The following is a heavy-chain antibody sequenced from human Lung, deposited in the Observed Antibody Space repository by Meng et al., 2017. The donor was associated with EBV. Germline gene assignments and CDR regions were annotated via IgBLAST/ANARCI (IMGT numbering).Heavy chain of an antibody. V-gene: IGHV4-4*02. J-gene: IGHJ5*02. D-gene: IGHD4-17*01. CDR3: ARGFVKYTVTRVGNWFDP. CDR2: IYHSGGT. CDR1: GGSISISTW. Sequence: QLRESGPGLVKPSGTLSLTSAVSGGSISISTWWSWVRQPPGKGLEWIGEIYHSGGTNYNPSLRGRVTISVDTSKNQFSLKLSSVTAADTAVYYCARGFVKYTVTRVGNWFDPWGQGTLVTVSS.